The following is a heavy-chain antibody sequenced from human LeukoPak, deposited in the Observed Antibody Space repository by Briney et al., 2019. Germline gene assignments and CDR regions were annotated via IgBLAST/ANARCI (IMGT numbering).Heavy chain of an antibody. CDR1: GGSISSSSYY. V-gene: IGHV4-39*01. J-gene: IGHJ4*02. CDR3: ARLGGFRSGYYKY. Sequence: SETLSLTCTVSGGSISSSSYYWGWIRQPPGKGLEWIGSIYYSGSTYYNPPLKRRVTISVDTSKNQFSLKLSSVTAADTAVYYCARLGGFRSGYYKYWGQGTLVTVSS. D-gene: IGHD3-3*01. CDR2: IYYSGST.